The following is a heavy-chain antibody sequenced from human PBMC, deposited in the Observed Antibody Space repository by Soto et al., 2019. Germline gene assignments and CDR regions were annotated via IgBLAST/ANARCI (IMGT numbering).Heavy chain of an antibody. Sequence: ASVKVSCKASGYTFTGYYMHWVRQAPGQGLEWMGWINPNSGGTNYAQKFQGRVTMTRDTSISTAYMELSRLRSDDTAGYYCARDFDYSSSSGGYWGQGTLVTVSS. CDR2: INPNSGGT. D-gene: IGHD6-6*01. V-gene: IGHV1-2*02. CDR1: GYTFTGYY. J-gene: IGHJ4*02. CDR3: ARDFDYSSSSGGY.